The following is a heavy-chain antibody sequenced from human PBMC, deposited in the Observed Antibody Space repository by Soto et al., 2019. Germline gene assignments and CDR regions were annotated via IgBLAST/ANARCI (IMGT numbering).Heavy chain of an antibody. CDR3: ARVPIQLWSFDY. V-gene: IGHV4-31*03. CDR1: GGSISSGGYY. D-gene: IGHD5-18*01. J-gene: IGHJ4*02. CDR2: IYYSGST. Sequence: SETLSLTCTVSGGSISSGGYYWSWIRQHPGKGLEWIGYIYYSGSTYYNPSLKSRVTISVDTSKNQFSLKLSSVSAADTAVYYCARVPIQLWSFDYWGQGTLVTVSS.